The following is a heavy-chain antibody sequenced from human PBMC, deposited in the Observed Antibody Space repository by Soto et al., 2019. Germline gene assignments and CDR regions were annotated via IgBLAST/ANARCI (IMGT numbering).Heavy chain of an antibody. V-gene: IGHV3-48*02. D-gene: IGHD5-18*01. CDR2: ISSSGGTI. Sequence: GGSLRLSCAASGFTFSSYAMSWVRQAPGKGPEWLSYISSSGGTIYYADSVKGRFTISRDNAKNSLFLQMNSLRDEDTAIYSCARNVDTSMVKRWFDPWGQGTLVTVSS. CDR3: ARNVDTSMVKRWFDP. CDR1: GFTFSSYA. J-gene: IGHJ5*02.